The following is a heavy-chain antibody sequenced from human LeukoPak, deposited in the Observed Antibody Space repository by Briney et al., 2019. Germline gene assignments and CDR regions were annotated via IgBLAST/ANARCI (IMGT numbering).Heavy chain of an antibody. CDR3: ARVGVEGASCYDY. CDR1: GYTFTAYS. D-gene: IGHD2-2*01. CDR2: INPNSGVT. Sequence: ASLKVSCKASGYTFTAYSMHWVRQAPGQGLEWLGWINPNSGVTNYAQKFQGRVTMTRDTSISTAYMDLSSLRSDDTAVYYCARVGVEGASCYDYWGQGTLVTVSS. V-gene: IGHV1-2*02. J-gene: IGHJ4*02.